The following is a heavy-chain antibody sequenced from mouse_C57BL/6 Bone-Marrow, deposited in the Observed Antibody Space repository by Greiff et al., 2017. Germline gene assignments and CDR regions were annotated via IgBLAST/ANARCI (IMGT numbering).Heavy chain of an antibody. Sequence: VQLQQSGPELVKPGASVKISCKASGYAFSSSWMNWVKQRPGKGLEWIGRIYPGDGDTNYNGKFKGKATLTADKSSSTAYMQLSSLTSEDSAVYFWAREGGNYFWFAYWGQGTLVTVSA. D-gene: IGHD2-1*01. J-gene: IGHJ3*01. CDR1: GYAFSSSW. V-gene: IGHV1-82*01. CDR2: IYPGDGDT. CDR3: AREGGNYFWFAY.